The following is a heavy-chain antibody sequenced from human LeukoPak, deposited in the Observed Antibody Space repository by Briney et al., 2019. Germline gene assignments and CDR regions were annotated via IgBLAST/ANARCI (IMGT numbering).Heavy chain of an antibody. Sequence: ASVKVSCKASGYTFTGYYMHWVRQAPGQGLEWMGWINPNSGGTNYAQKFQGRVTMTRDTSISTAYMELSRLRSDDTAVYYCARVPDYGDYVGLYYFDYWGQGTLVTASS. D-gene: IGHD4-17*01. CDR1: GYTFTGYY. V-gene: IGHV1-2*02. J-gene: IGHJ4*02. CDR3: ARVPDYGDYVGLYYFDY. CDR2: INPNSGGT.